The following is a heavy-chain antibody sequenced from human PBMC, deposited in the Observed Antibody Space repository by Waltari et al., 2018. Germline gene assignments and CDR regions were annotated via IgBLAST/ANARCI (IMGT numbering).Heavy chain of an antibody. CDR3: ARGGLRSYYDSSSYSRGAFDI. V-gene: IGHV4-34*01. Sequence: VQLLKSGGGLVQPGGSLRLSCAASGFTFSSYAMSWVRQAPGKGLEWIGEINHSGSTNYNRSPSSRVTISVDTTKNQCSLKRRSVTAADKAVYYCARGGLRSYYDSSSYSRGAFDIWGQGTMVTVSS. J-gene: IGHJ3*02. D-gene: IGHD3-22*01. CDR1: GFTFSSYA. CDR2: INHSGST.